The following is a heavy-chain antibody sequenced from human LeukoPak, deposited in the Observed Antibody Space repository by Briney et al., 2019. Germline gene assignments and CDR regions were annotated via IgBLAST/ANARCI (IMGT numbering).Heavy chain of an antibody. CDR1: GFTFSSYG. J-gene: IGHJ4*02. Sequence: QPGRSLRLSCAASGFTFSSYGMHWVRQAPGKGLEWVAVIWYDGSNKYYEDYVKGRFTISGDNSKPPLYLQMNSLRAEDTAVYYCARDWGHDYGDGGVYWGQGTLVTVSS. CDR2: IWYDGSNK. D-gene: IGHD4-17*01. CDR3: ARDWGHDYGDGGVY. V-gene: IGHV3-33*01.